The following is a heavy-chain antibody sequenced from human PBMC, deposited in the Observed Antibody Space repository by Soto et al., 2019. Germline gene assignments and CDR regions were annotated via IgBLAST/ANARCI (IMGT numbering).Heavy chain of an antibody. Sequence: GGSLRLSCAASGFTFSSYGMHWVRQAPGKGLEWVAVISYDGGNKYYADSMKGRFTISRDNSKNTLYLQMNSLRAEDTAVYYCAKGGVYAITDYYYYMDVWGKGTAVTVSS. D-gene: IGHD2-8*01. V-gene: IGHV3-30*18. CDR1: GFTFSSYG. CDR3: AKGGVYAITDYYYYMDV. J-gene: IGHJ6*03. CDR2: ISYDGGNK.